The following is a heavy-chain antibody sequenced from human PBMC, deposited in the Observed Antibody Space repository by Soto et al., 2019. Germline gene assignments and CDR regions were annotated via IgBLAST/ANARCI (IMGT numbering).Heavy chain of an antibody. J-gene: IGHJ6*02. CDR1: GFSLNTGGLG. CDR2: IYWDGDK. CDR3: VHSWCGGACLRSYTPHYYSGMDV. Sequence: SGPTLVNPTQTLTLTCTFSGFSLNTGGLGVGWIRQPPGKALEWLALIYWDGDKRYSPSLQSRLSITKDTSNNQVVLTMTHMDPVDTATYYCVHSWCGGACLRSYTPHYYSGMDVWGHGNTVTVSS. V-gene: IGHV2-5*02. D-gene: IGHD2-21*02.